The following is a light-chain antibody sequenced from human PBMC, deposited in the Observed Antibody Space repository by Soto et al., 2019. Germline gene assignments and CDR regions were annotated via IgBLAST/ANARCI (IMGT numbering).Light chain of an antibody. CDR1: SSDVGNYNL. Sequence: QSALTQPASVSGSPGQSITISCTGTSSDVGNYNLVSWYQQHPGKAPKLMIYEGSKRPSGVSNRFSGSKSDNTASLTISGLQAEDEAHYYCCSYARSSTYVFGTGTKLTVL. V-gene: IGLV2-23*01. CDR2: EGS. J-gene: IGLJ1*01. CDR3: CSYARSSTYV.